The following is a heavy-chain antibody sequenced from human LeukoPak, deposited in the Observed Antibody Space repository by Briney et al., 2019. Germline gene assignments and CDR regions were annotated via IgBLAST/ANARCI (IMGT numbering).Heavy chain of an antibody. CDR2: ISAYNGNT. D-gene: IGHD3-3*01. CDR3: ARAPEGRFLEWLPADYWYFDL. J-gene: IGHJ2*01. V-gene: IGHV1-18*01. CDR1: GYTFTSYG. Sequence: ASVKVSCKASGYTFTSYGISWVRQAPGQGLEWMGWISAYNGNTNYAQRLQGRATMTTDTSTSTAYMELRSLRSDDTAVYYCARAPEGRFLEWLPADYWYFDLWGRGTLVTVSS.